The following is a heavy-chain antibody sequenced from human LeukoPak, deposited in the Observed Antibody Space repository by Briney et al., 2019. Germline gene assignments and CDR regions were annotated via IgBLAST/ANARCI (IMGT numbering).Heavy chain of an antibody. Sequence: SETLSLTCTVSGGSISNYYWRLIRQPPGKGLEWIGYIYYSGSTNYNPSLKSRVTISVDTSKNQFSLKLSSVTAADTAVYYCARDLLYDSSGCAFDIWGQGTMVTVSS. CDR2: IYYSGST. J-gene: IGHJ3*02. CDR3: ARDLLYDSSGCAFDI. V-gene: IGHV4-59*01. CDR1: GGSISNYY. D-gene: IGHD3-22*01.